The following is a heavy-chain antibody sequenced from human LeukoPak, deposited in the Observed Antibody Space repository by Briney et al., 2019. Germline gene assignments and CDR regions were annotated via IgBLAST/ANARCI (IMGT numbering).Heavy chain of an antibody. J-gene: IGHJ4*02. D-gene: IGHD3-22*01. CDR1: GFIFSRYA. V-gene: IGHV3-33*08. CDR3: ARGERYDSSGYYPAVDY. CDR2: IWYDGSNK. Sequence: GRSLRLSCAASGFIFSRYAMHWVRQAPGKGLEWMAVIWYDGSNKYYADSVKGRFTISRDNSKNTLYLQMNSLRAEDTAVYYCARGERYDSSGYYPAVDYWGQGTLVTVSS.